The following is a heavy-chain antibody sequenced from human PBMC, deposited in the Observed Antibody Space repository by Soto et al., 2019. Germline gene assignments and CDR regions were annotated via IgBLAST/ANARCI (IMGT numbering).Heavy chain of an antibody. J-gene: IGHJ5*02. CDR2: ISGGST. CDR1: GFTFSSDA. CDR3: AKTHTRPTWFDP. Sequence: EVQLLESGGGLVQPGGSLRLSCAASGFTFSSDAMSWVRQAPGKGLEWVSAISGGSTYYADSVKGRFTISRDNSKNTLYLQMNSLRAEDTAVYYCAKTHTRPTWFDPWGQGTLVTVSS. D-gene: IGHD3-3*01. V-gene: IGHV3-23*01.